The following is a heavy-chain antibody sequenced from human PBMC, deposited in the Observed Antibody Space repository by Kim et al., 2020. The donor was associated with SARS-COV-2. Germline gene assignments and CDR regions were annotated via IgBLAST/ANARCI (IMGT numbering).Heavy chain of an antibody. CDR1: GYTFTSYA. CDR3: ARDQDSSGYTPLDY. J-gene: IGHJ4*02. V-gene: IGHV1-3*01. CDR2: INAGNGNT. D-gene: IGHD3-22*01. Sequence: ASVKVSCKASGYTFTSYAMHWVRQAPGQRLEWMGWINAGNGNTKYSQKFQGRVTITRDTSASTAYMELSSLRSEDTAVYYCARDQDSSGYTPLDYWGQGTLVTVSS.